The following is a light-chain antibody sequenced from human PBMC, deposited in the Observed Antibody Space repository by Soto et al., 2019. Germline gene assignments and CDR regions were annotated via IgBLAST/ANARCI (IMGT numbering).Light chain of an antibody. V-gene: IGKV1-39*01. J-gene: IGKJ2*01. CDR2: AAS. CDR3: QQSYSAPYT. Sequence: DIQMTQSPSSLSASVGDRVTITCRASQSIYSSLNWYHQNPGKAPKLLIYAASNLQSGVPSRFSGSGSGTDFTLSISSLQPEDFATYYCQQSYSAPYTFGQGTKLEI. CDR1: QSIYSS.